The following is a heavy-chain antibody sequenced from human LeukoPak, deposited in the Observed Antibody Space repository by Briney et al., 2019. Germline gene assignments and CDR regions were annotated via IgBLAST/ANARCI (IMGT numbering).Heavy chain of an antibody. D-gene: IGHD3-22*01. Sequence: QPGGSLRLSCAASGFTFSSYAMHWVRQAPGKGLEWVAVISYDGSNKYYADSVKGRFTISRDNSKNTLYLQMNSLRAEDTAVYYCARGENYSDSSPSYAMDVWGQGTTVTVSS. CDR1: GFTFSSYA. CDR3: ARGENYSDSSPSYAMDV. V-gene: IGHV3-30-3*01. J-gene: IGHJ6*02. CDR2: ISYDGSNK.